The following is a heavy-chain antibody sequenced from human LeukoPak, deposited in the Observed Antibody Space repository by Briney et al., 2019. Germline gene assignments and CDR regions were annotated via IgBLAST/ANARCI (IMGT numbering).Heavy chain of an antibody. J-gene: IGHJ4*02. CDR3: ARDNEDDDGGNPGPRTFDY. CDR2: ISSSSSYI. Sequence: PGGSLRLSCAASGFTFSSYSMNWVRQAPGKGLEWVSSISSSSSYIYYADSVKGRFTISRDNAKNSLYLQMNSLRAEDTAVYYCARDNEDDDGGNPGPRTFDYWGQGTLVTVSS. D-gene: IGHD4-23*01. V-gene: IGHV3-21*01. CDR1: GFTFSSYS.